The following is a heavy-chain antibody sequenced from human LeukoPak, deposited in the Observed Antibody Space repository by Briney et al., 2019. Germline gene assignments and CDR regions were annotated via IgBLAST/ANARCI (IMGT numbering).Heavy chain of an antibody. D-gene: IGHD3-9*01. CDR1: GYTFTSYG. CDR2: ISAYNGNT. CDR3: VRENYDILTGYQTHYYYYYYMDV. J-gene: IGHJ6*03. V-gene: IGHV1-18*01. Sequence: ASVKVSCKASGYTFTSYGISWVRQAPGQGLEWMGWISAYNGNTNYAQRLQGRVTMTTDTSTSTAYMELRSLRSDDTAVYYCVRENYDILTGYQTHYYYYYYMDVWGKGTTVTVSS.